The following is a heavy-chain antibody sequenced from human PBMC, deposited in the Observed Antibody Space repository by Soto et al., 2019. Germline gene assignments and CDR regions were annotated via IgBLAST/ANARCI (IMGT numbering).Heavy chain of an antibody. D-gene: IGHD3-22*01. CDR2: IYPGDSDT. CDR1: GYSFTIYW. V-gene: IGHV5-51*01. CDR3: ARHGPRVYYDNSDYYYYGMDV. J-gene: IGHJ6*02. Sequence: GASLKISCTGSGYSFTIYWIGWVRQMPGKGLEWMGIIYPGDSDTRYSPSFQGQVTISADKSISTTYLQWSSLKASDTAMYYCARHGPRVYYDNSDYYYYGMDVWGQGTTVTVSS.